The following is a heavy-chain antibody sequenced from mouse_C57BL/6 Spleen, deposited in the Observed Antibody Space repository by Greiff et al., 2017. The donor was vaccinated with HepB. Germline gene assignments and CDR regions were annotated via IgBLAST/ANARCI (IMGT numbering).Heavy chain of an antibody. D-gene: IGHD2-3*01. CDR1: GYTFTSYW. J-gene: IGHJ3*01. Sequence: QVQLQQPGAELVKPGASVKMSCKASGYTFTSYWITWVKQRPGQGLEWIGDIYPGSGSTNYNEKFKSKATLTVEASSSTAYMQLSSLTSEDSAVYYCARYGYSAWFAYWGQGTVVTVSA. V-gene: IGHV1-55*01. CDR2: IYPGSGST. CDR3: ARYGYSAWFAY.